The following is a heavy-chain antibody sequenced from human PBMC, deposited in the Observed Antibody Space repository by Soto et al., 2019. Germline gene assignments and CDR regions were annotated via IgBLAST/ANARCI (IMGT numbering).Heavy chain of an antibody. V-gene: IGHV1-8*01. Sequence: ASVKVSCKASGYTFTSYDINWVRQATGQGLEWMGWMNPNSGNTGYAQKFQGRVTMTRNTSISTAYMELSSLRSEDTAVYYCARSARFRDCSGGSCYRAHDAFDIWGPGTMVTVSS. CDR2: MNPNSGNT. CDR1: GYTFTSYD. CDR3: ARSARFRDCSGGSCYRAHDAFDI. J-gene: IGHJ3*02. D-gene: IGHD2-15*01.